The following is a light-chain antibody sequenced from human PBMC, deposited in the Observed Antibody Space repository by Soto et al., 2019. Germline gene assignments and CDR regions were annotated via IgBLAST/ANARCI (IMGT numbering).Light chain of an antibody. CDR1: QSISSW. V-gene: IGKV1-5*03. Sequence: DIQMTQSPSTLSASVGDRVTITCRASQSISSWLAWYQQKPGKAPKLLIYKASSIESGVPSRFSGSGSGTEFTLTISSLQPDDFATYYCQQYNSYPWTFGQGTKVEIK. CDR2: KAS. CDR3: QQYNSYPWT. J-gene: IGKJ1*01.